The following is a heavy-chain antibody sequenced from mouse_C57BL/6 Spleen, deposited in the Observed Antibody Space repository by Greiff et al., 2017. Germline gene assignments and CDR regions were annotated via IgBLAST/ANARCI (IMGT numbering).Heavy chain of an antibody. V-gene: IGHV5-17*01. CDR1: GFTFSDYG. J-gene: IGHJ3*01. CDR2: ISSGSSTI. D-gene: IGHD2-4*01. Sequence: EVHLVESGGGLVKPGGSLKLSCAASGFTFSDYGMHWVRQAPEKGLEWVAYISSGSSTIYYADTVKGRFTISRDNAKNTLFLQMTSLRSEDTAMYYCARPIYYDYGAWFAYWGQGSLVTVSA. CDR3: ARPIYYDYGAWFAY.